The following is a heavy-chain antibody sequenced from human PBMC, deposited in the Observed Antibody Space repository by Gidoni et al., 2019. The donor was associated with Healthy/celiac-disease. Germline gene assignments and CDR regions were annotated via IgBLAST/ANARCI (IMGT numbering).Heavy chain of an antibody. Sequence: QVQLQESGPGLVKPSQTLSLTCTVSGGSSSRGGYYWSWIRQHPGKGLEWIGYIYYSGSTYYNPSLKSRVTISVDTSKNQFSLKLSSVTAADTAVYYCAKERYCSGGSCSSGYFDYWGQGTLVTVSS. CDR1: GGSSSRGGYY. D-gene: IGHD2-15*01. CDR2: IYYSGST. CDR3: AKERYCSGGSCSSGYFDY. V-gene: IGHV4-31*03. J-gene: IGHJ4*02.